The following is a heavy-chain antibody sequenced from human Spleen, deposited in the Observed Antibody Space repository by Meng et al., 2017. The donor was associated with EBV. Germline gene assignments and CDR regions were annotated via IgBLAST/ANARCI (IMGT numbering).Heavy chain of an antibody. V-gene: IGHV4-4*02. CDR3: ARAGYHRPASEY. D-gene: IGHD2-15*01. CDR2: IHHRGGT. J-gene: IGHJ4*02. CDR1: VGSITSGDG. Sequence: QVQLRESGPGLVRPCGTLSLTCAVSVGSITSGDGWSWVRKSPGKGLEWIGEIHHRGGTSYNPSLKSRVTISLDMSKDQFSLRLSSVTAADTAVYYCARAGYHRPASEYWGQGTLVTVSS.